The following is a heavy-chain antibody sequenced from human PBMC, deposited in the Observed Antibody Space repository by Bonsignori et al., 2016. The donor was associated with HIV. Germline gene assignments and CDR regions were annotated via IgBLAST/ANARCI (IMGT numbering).Heavy chain of an antibody. CDR1: GFTFRTYD. D-gene: IGHD1-1*01. CDR3: VRDPRYNWNDGLDY. Sequence: EVWLVESGGTLVKPGGSLRLSCAASGFTFRTYDMNWVRQAPGKGLEWVSSIGADTRYKFYADSVQGRFTISRDNAQNSLYLEMSSLRAEDTAVYYCVRDPRYNWNDGLDYWGQGTRV. V-gene: IGHV3-21*01. J-gene: IGHJ4*02. CDR2: IGADTRYK.